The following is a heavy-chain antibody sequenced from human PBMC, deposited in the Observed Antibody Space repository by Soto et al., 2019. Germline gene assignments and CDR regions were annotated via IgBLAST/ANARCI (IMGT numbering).Heavy chain of an antibody. D-gene: IGHD6-19*01. CDR1: GTSITSFH. CDR2: IYYTGSS. Sequence: PSETLSLTCTVSGTSITSFHWTWIRQPPGKGLEWIGNIYYTGSSNYNPSLKSRLTLSVDTSKNQISLRLTSVTAADTAVYYCARTYSSGWYPTGAYFDYWGQGTLVTVSS. CDR3: ARTYSSGWYPTGAYFDY. J-gene: IGHJ4*02. V-gene: IGHV4-59*12.